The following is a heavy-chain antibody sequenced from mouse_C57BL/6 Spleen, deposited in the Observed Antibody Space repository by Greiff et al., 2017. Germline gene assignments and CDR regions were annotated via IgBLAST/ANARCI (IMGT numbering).Heavy chain of an antibody. CDR1: GFTFSSYG. D-gene: IGHD1-1*02. V-gene: IGHV5-6*01. CDR3: ARQVNGDYAMDY. Sequence: EVKLMESGGDLVKPGGSLKLSCAASGFTFSSYGMSWVRQTPDKRLEWVATISSGGSYTYYPDSVKGRFTISRDNAKNTLYLQMSSLKSEDTAMYYCARQVNGDYAMDYWGQGTSVTVSS. J-gene: IGHJ4*01. CDR2: ISSGGSYT.